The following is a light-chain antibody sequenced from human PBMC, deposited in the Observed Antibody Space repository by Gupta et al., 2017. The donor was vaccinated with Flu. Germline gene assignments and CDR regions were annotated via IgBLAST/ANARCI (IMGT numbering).Light chain of an antibody. J-gene: IGKJ1*01. CDR3: QEYGGLPPWT. V-gene: IGKV3-20*01. CDR1: QSISSTF. CDR2: GAS. Sequence: EIVLTQSPGTLSLSPGERATLSCRASQSISSTFLAWYQQNPGQAPRLLIYGASSRGTGIPDRFSGSGSGTDFTLTISGREPEDFAVYYCQEYGGLPPWTFGLGTKVEIK.